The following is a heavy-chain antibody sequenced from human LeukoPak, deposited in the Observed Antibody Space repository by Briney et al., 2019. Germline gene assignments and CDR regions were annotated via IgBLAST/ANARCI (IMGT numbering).Heavy chain of an antibody. CDR3: ARGRIVPERGWFDP. CDR1: GGSFSGYY. CDR2: INHSGST. Sequence: SETLSLTCAVYGGSFSGYYWSWIRQPPGKGLEWIGEINHSGSTNYNPSLKSRVTISVDTSKNQFSLKLSSVTAADTAVYYCARGRIVPERGWFDPWGQGTLVTVSS. D-gene: IGHD1-26*01. V-gene: IGHV4-34*01. J-gene: IGHJ5*02.